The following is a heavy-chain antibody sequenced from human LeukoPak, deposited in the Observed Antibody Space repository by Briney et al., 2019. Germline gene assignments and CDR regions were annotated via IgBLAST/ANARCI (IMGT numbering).Heavy chain of an antibody. Sequence: PGGSLRLSCAASGFTVSSNYMSWVRQAPGKGLEWVGRIKSKTDGGTTDYAAPVKGRFTISRDDSKNTLYLQMNSLKTEDTAVYYCTTPGYSSGWSLYYFDYWGQGTLVTVSS. J-gene: IGHJ4*02. V-gene: IGHV3-15*01. CDR3: TTPGYSSGWSLYYFDY. CDR2: IKSKTDGGTT. CDR1: GFTVSSNY. D-gene: IGHD6-19*01.